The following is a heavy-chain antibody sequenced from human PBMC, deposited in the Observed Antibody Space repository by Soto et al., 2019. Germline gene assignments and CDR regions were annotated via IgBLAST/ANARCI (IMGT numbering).Heavy chain of an antibody. V-gene: IGHV1-69*01. CDR3: ARDSHCSSTSFYARVRLGWYGTDV. D-gene: IGHD2-2*01. J-gene: IGHJ6*02. CDR1: GVTFSSYA. CDR2: IIPIYGTA. Sequence: QVQLVQSGDEVKKPGSSVKVSCKASGVTFSSYAISWVRQAPGQGLEWIGGIIPIYGTANYEQKFQGRVTITAYESTSTAYMELSSLRSEDTAVDYCARDSHCSSTSFYARVRLGWYGTDVWGRGTTVIVS.